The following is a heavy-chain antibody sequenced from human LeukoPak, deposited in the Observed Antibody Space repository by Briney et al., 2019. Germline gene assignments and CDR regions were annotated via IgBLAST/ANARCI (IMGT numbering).Heavy chain of an antibody. Sequence: PSETLSLTCAVYGGSFSGYYWSWIRQPPGKGLEWIGEINHSGSTNYNPSLKSRVTISVDTSKNQFSLKLSSVTAADTAVYYCARGDPPPTIIDDSSGRRSIYYFDYWGQGTLVTVSS. CDR3: ARGDPPPTIIDDSSGRRSIYYFDY. J-gene: IGHJ4*02. CDR2: INHSGST. V-gene: IGHV4-34*01. CDR1: GGSFSGYY. D-gene: IGHD3-22*01.